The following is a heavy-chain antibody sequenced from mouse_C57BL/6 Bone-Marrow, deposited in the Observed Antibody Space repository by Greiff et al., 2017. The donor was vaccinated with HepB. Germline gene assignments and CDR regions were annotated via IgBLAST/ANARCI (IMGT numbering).Heavy chain of an antibody. CDR3: AREGYYYGSGVCAMDY. V-gene: IGHV5-16*01. D-gene: IGHD1-1*01. J-gene: IGHJ4*01. CDR2: INYDGSST. CDR1: GFTFSDYY. Sequence: EVQLVESEGGLVQPGSSMKLSCTASGFTFSDYYMAWVRQVPEKGLEWVANINYDGSSTYYLDSLKSRFLISRDNAKNILYLQMSSLKSEDTATYYCAREGYYYGSGVCAMDYWGQGTSVTVSS.